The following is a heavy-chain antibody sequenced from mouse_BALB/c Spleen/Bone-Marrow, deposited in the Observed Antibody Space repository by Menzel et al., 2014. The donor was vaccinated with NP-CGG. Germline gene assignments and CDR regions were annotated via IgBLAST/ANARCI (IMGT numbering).Heavy chain of an antibody. J-gene: IGHJ4*01. Sequence: EVQVVESGGGLVQPKGSLKLSCAASGFTFXTNAMNWVRQAPGKGLEWVARIRSKSNNFATYYADSVKDRFTISRDDSQSMLYLHMNNVKTEDTAMYYCVRGWGNYGYAMDCWGQGTSVTVSS. CDR3: VRGWGNYGYAMDC. D-gene: IGHD2-1*01. CDR1: GFTFXTNA. V-gene: IGHV10S3*01. CDR2: IRSKSNNFAT.